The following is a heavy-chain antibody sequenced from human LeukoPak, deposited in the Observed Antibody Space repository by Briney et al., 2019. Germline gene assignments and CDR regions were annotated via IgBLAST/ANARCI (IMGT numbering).Heavy chain of an antibody. D-gene: IGHD3-10*01. V-gene: IGHV1-18*01. CDR3: AREFMVHFPGWFDS. CDR2: ISAYNGNT. J-gene: IGHJ5*01. Sequence: VASVKVSCKASGYTFTSYGISWVRQAPGQGLEWMGWISAYNGNTNYAQKLQGRVTMTTDTSTSTAYMELRSLRSDDTAVYYCAREFMVHFPGWFDSWGQGTLVTVSS. CDR1: GYTFTSYG.